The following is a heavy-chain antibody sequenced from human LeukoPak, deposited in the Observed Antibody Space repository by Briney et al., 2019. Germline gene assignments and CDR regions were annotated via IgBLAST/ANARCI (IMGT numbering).Heavy chain of an antibody. Sequence: PSETLSLTCAVYGGSFSPYYWSWIRQPPEKGLEWIGEINHGGGTNYNPSLKSRVTISVDTSKNQFSLKLRSVTAADTAVYYCARVARGTTVEFDYWGQGTLVTVSS. CDR2: INHGGGT. J-gene: IGHJ4*02. D-gene: IGHD4-23*01. CDR3: ARVARGTTVEFDY. CDR1: GGSFSPYY. V-gene: IGHV4-34*01.